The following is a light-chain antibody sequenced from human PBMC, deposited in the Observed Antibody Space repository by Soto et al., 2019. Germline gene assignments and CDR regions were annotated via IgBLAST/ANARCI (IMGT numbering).Light chain of an antibody. Sequence: EIVLTQSPGTLSLSPGERATLSCRASQSISNDHLAWYQQKPGQAPRLLIYGTSNRATGGIADRFSGSGSGTDFTLTISSLKSEDFAVYYCQQYDKWPPTFGQGTKVDIK. J-gene: IGKJ1*01. CDR2: GTS. V-gene: IGKV3-20*01. CDR1: QSISNDH. CDR3: QQYDKWPPT.